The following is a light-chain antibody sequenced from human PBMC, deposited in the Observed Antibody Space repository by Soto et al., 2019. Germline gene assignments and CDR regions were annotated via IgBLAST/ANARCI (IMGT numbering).Light chain of an antibody. Sequence: QSALTQPASVSGSPGQSITISCTGTSSDVGGYKYVSWYQQHPDKAPKLIIFEVSNRPSGISSRFSGSKSGNTASLTISGLQAEDEADYYCSSYTSSNALEVFGIGTKVTVL. CDR1: SSDVGGYKY. CDR3: SSYTSSNALEV. CDR2: EVS. V-gene: IGLV2-14*01. J-gene: IGLJ1*01.